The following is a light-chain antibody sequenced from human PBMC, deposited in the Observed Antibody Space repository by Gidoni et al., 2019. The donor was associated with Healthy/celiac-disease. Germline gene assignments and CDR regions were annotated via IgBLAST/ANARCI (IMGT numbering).Light chain of an antibody. CDR2: DAS. Sequence: DIQMTQSPSSLSASVGDRVTITCQASQDISNYLNWYQQKPGKAPKLLIYDASNLETGVPSRFSGSGSGTDFTFTISSLQPEDIATYYCQQYDNLPPARTFGRGTKLEIK. J-gene: IGKJ2*01. CDR1: QDISNY. CDR3: QQYDNLPPART. V-gene: IGKV1-33*01.